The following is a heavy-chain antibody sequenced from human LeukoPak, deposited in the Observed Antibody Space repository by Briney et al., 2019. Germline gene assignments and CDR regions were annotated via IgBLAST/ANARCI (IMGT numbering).Heavy chain of an antibody. CDR1: GYTFTSYG. V-gene: IGHV1-18*01. CDR2: ISAYNGNT. CDR3: ARVGGYNIGDFQH. D-gene: IGHD5-24*01. J-gene: IGHJ1*01. Sequence: ASVKVSCKASGYTFTSYGISWVRQAPGQGLEWMGWISAYNGNTNYAQKLQGRVTMTTDTSTSTVYMELSSLRSEDTAVYYCARVGGYNIGDFQHWGQGTLVTVSS.